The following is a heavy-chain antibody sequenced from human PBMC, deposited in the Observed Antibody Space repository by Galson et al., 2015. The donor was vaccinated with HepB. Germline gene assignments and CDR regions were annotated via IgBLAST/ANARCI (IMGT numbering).Heavy chain of an antibody. CDR3: ARDYGDYVADY. V-gene: IGHV3-33*01. D-gene: IGHD4-17*01. Sequence: SLRLSCAASGFTFSSYGMHWVRQAPGKGLEWVAVIWYDGSNKYYADSVKGRFTISRDNSKNTLYLQMNSLRAEDTAVYYCARDYGDYVADYWGQGTLVTVSS. J-gene: IGHJ4*02. CDR1: GFTFSSYG. CDR2: IWYDGSNK.